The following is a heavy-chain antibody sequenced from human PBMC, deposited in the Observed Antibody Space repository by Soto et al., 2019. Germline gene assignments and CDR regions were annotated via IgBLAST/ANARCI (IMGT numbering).Heavy chain of an antibody. CDR3: ANSPPVLAFDI. CDR2: ISYDGSNK. CDR1: GFTFSSYG. D-gene: IGHD3-10*01. J-gene: IGHJ3*02. Sequence: QVQLVESGGGVVQPGRSLRLSCAASGFTFSSYGMHWVRQAPGKGLEWVAVISYDGSNKYYADSVKGRVTISRDNSKNTLYLQMNSQRAEDTAVYYCANSPPVLAFDIWGQGTMVTVSS. V-gene: IGHV3-30*18.